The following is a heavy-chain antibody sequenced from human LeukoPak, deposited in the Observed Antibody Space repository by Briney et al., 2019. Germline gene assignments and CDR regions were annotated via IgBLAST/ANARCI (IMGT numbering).Heavy chain of an antibody. CDR1: GGSICSYY. V-gene: IGHV4-59*08. J-gene: IGHJ4*02. CDR2: IYYSGST. CDR3: ARQYSSSLDY. Sequence: SETLSLTCTVSGGSICSYYWSWIRQPPGKGLEWIGYIYYSGSTNYNPSLKSRVTISVDTSKNQFSLKLSSVTAADTAVYYCARQYSSSLDYWGQGTLVTVPS. D-gene: IGHD6-13*01.